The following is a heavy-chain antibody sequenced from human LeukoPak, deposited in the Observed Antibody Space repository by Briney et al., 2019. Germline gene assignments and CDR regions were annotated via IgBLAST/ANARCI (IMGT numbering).Heavy chain of an antibody. V-gene: IGHV3-49*03. Sequence: PGRSLRLSCTASGFTFGDYAMSWFRQAPGKGLEWVGFIRSKAYGGTTEYAASVKGRFTVSRDDSKSIAYLQMNSLKTEDTAVYYCTIGHAGYYDSSGFAFDIWGQGTMVTVSS. CDR2: IRSKAYGGTT. CDR3: TIGHAGYYDSSGFAFDI. J-gene: IGHJ3*02. CDR1: GFTFGDYA. D-gene: IGHD3-22*01.